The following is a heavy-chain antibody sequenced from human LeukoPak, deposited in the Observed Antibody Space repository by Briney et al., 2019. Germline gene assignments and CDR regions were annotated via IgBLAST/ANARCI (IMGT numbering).Heavy chain of an antibody. J-gene: IGHJ4*02. D-gene: IGHD5-12*01. V-gene: IGHV3-23*01. CDR2: ISGSGGST. CDR1: GFTFSSYA. Sequence: ESGGSLRLSCAASGFTFSSYAMSWVRQAPGKGLEWVSAISGSGGSTYYADSVKGRFTISRDNSKNTLYLQMNSLRAEDTAVYYCAKQLSRGGVATIYFDYWGQGTLVTVSS. CDR3: AKQLSRGGVATIYFDY.